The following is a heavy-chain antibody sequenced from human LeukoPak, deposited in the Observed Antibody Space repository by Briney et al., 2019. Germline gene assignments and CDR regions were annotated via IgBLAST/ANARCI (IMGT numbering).Heavy chain of an antibody. CDR1: GGSISSSSYY. J-gene: IGHJ5*02. CDR2: IYYSGST. CDR3: ARQPTYYYGSGSLGWFDP. D-gene: IGHD3-10*01. Sequence: SETLSLTCTVSGGSISSSSYYWGWIRQPPGKGLEWIGSIYYSGSTYYNPSLKSRVTISVDTSKNQFSLKLSSVTAADTAVYYCARQPTYYYGSGSLGWFDPWGQGTPVTVSS. V-gene: IGHV4-39*01.